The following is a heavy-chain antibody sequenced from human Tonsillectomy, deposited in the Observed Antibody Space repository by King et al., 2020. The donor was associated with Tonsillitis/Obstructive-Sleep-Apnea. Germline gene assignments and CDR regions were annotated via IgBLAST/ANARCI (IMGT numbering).Heavy chain of an antibody. D-gene: IGHD3-10*01. CDR2: IYHSGTT. Sequence: VQLQESGPGLVKPSGTLSLTCAVPGGSISSPNWWSWVRQPPGKGLEWIGEIYHSGTTNVNPSLQSRVTISVDKSKTHFSLKLNSVTAADTAVYYCARVEGSGSYSPFDSWGRGTLVTVSS. CDR1: GGSISSPNW. V-gene: IGHV4-4*02. CDR3: ARVEGSGSYSPFDS. J-gene: IGHJ4*02.